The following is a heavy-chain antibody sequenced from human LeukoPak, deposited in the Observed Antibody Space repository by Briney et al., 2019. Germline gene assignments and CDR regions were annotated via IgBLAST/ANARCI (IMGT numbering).Heavy chain of an antibody. J-gene: IGHJ6*02. V-gene: IGHV3-33*01. Sequence: PGGSLRLSCAASGFTFNNYGMHWVRLAPGKGLEWVAVIWYDGSNKYYADSVKGRSTISRDNSKNTLYLQMNSPRAEDTAVYYCARSMVRGYYDMDVWGQGTTVTVSS. CDR3: ARSMVRGYYDMDV. CDR1: GFTFNNYG. D-gene: IGHD3-10*01. CDR2: IWYDGSNK.